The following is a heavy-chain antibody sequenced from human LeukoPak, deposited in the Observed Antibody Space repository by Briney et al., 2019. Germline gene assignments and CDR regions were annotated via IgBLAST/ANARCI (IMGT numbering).Heavy chain of an antibody. Sequence: ETLSLTCSVSGASIRSHYWSWIRQPPGKGLEWIGYINNGGSTTYNPSLKSRVTISIDTSKNQFSLKLNSVTAADTAVYYCARSMLTTNFDYWGQGTLVTVSS. CDR1: GASIRSHY. D-gene: IGHD4/OR15-4a*01. J-gene: IGHJ4*02. CDR3: ARSMLTTNFDY. CDR2: INNGGST. V-gene: IGHV4-59*08.